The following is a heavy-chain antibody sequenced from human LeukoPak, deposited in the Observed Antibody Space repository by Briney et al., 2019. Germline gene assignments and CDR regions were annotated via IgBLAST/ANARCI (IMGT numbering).Heavy chain of an antibody. CDR1: GFTFSRYS. CDR2: ISSSSSTI. J-gene: IGHJ4*02. CDR3: ARDQGRITMVRGGHREIDY. V-gene: IGHV3-48*02. D-gene: IGHD3-10*01. Sequence: GGSLRLSCAASGFTFSRYSMNWVREAPGKGRECVSYISSSSSTIYYADSVKGRFTISRDNAKNSLYLQMNSLRDKDTVVHYCARDQGRITMVRGGHREIDYWGQGTLVTVSS.